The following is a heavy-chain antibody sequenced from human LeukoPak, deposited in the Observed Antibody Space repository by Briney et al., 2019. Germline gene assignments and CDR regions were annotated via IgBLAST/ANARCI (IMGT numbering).Heavy chain of an antibody. CDR2: IKQDGSEK. CDR3: ARRAAAGIPNYYYYMDV. CDR1: GFTFSSYW. V-gene: IGHV3-7*01. J-gene: IGHJ6*03. D-gene: IGHD6-13*01. Sequence: GGSLRLSCAASGFTFSSYWMSWVRQAPGKGLEWVANIKQDGSEKYYVDSVKGRFTISRDNAKNSLYLQMNSLRAEDTAVYYCARRAAAGIPNYYYYMDVWGQGTLVTVSS.